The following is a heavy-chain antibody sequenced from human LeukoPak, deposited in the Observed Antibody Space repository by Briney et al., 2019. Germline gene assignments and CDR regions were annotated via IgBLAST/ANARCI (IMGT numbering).Heavy chain of an antibody. CDR2: IKEDGSEK. J-gene: IGHJ4*02. CDR3: ARDNGF. D-gene: IGHD2-8*01. Sequence: PGGSLRLSCAASGFTFTSYWMNWVRQAPGKGLEWVANIKEDGSEKYYVDSVKGRFTISRDKAKNSVYLQMSSLRAEDTAVYYCARDNGFWGQGTLVTVSS. V-gene: IGHV3-7*03. CDR1: GFTFTSYW.